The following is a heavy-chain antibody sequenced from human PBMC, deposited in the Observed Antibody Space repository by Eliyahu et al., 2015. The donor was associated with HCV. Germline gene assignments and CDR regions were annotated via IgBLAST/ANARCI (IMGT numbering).Heavy chain of an antibody. J-gene: IGHJ6*02. CDR3: ARVVSGRSRQQLVHGGLTDYYYGMDV. V-gene: IGHV4-34*01. CDR2: INHSGST. D-gene: IGHD6-13*01. CDR1: GGSFSGYY. Sequence: QVQLQQWGAGLLKPSETLSLTCAVYGGSFSGYYWSWIRQPPGKGLEWIGEINHSGSTNYNPSLKSRVTISVDTSKNQFSLKLSSVTAADTAVYYCARVVSGRSRQQLVHGGLTDYYYGMDVWGQGTTVTVSS.